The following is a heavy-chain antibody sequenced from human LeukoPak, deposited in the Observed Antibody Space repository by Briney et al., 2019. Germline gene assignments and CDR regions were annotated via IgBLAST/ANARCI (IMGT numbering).Heavy chain of an antibody. J-gene: IGHJ4*02. CDR3: ARGGRYAYFLDY. V-gene: IGHV3-74*01. Sequence: GGSLSLSCAASGFIFSDYWMHWVRQGPGKGLVWVSRIKSDGSSTSYAESVKGRFTISRDNAKNTVYVHMNSLRDEDTAVYYCARGGRYAYFLDYWGQGTLVTVSS. CDR1: GFIFSDYW. D-gene: IGHD3-16*01. CDR2: IKSDGSST.